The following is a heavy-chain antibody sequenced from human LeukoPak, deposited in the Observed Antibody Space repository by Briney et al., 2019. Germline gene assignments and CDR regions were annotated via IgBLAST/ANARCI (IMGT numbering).Heavy chain of an antibody. Sequence: GGSLRLSCAASGFTFSKYWMLWVRQAPGKGLESVSRINTDGTVTTYADSVKGRYTVSRDNADNTMFLQMNSVRDEDTAVYYCATKQWLAPPPDSWGQGTPVTVSS. CDR3: ATKQWLAPPPDS. J-gene: IGHJ4*02. CDR1: GFTFSKYW. CDR2: INTDGTVT. D-gene: IGHD6-19*01. V-gene: IGHV3-74*01.